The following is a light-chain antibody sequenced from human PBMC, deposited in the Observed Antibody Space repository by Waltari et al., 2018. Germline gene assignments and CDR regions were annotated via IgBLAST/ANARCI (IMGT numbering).Light chain of an antibody. CDR3: QQYYRTPLT. J-gene: IGKJ4*01. CDR2: WAS. Sequence: DIVMTQSPDSLAMSLGERATINCKSRQRVFHSFNNKNYLAWYQKKPGQPPRVLIYWASTRESGVPDLFSGGGSGTDFTLTISSLQAEDVSVYYCQQYYRTPLTFGGGTKVEIK. V-gene: IGKV4-1*01. CDR1: QRVFHSFNNKNY.